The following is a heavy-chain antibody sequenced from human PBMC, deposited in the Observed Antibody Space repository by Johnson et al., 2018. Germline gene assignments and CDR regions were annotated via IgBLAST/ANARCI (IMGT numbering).Heavy chain of an antibody. CDR2: IIPIFGTA. J-gene: IGHJ3*02. CDR1: GGTFSSYA. V-gene: IGHV1-69*12. CDR3: ASPLSYLDAFDI. D-gene: IGHD3-10*01. Sequence: QVQLVQSGAEVKKPGSSVKVSCKASGGTFSSYAISWVRQAPGQGLEWMGGIIPIFGTANYAQKCQGRVTITADESTSTAYMELSSLKSEDTAVYYGASPLSYLDAFDIWGQGTMVTVSS.